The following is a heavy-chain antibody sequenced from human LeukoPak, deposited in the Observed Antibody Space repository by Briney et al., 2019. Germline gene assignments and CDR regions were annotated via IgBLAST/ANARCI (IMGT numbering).Heavy chain of an antibody. J-gene: IGHJ4*02. CDR1: GGTFSSYA. Sequence: SVKVSCKASGGTFSSYAISWVRQAPGQGLEWMGRIIPIFGTANYAQKFQGRVTITTDESTSTAYMELSSLRSEDTAVYYGARDPPSGTLDYWGQGTLVTVSS. D-gene: IGHD3-10*01. V-gene: IGHV1-69*05. CDR3: ARDPPSGTLDY. CDR2: IIPIFGTA.